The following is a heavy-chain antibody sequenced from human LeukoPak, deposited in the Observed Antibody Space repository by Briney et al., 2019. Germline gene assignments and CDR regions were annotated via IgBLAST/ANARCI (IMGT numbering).Heavy chain of an antibody. CDR2: ISNNGGNT. CDR3: ARGWQWLVSYYYYYMDV. J-gene: IGHJ6*03. Sequence: GGSLRLSCAASGFTFSSYAIQWVRQAPGKGLEYVSGISNNGGNTYYANSVKGRFTISRDNSKNTLYLQMGSLRAEDMAVYYCARGWQWLVSYYYYYMDVWGKGTTVTVSS. D-gene: IGHD6-19*01. V-gene: IGHV3-64*01. CDR1: GFTFSSYA.